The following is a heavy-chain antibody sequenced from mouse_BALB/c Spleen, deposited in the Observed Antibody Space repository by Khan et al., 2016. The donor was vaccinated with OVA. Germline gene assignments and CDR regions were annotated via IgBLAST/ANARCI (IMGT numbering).Heavy chain of an antibody. CDR2: IYPGSGSL. CDR1: GYSFTDYI. D-gene: IGHD1-1*01. V-gene: IGHV1-77*01. J-gene: IGHJ3*01. Sequence: QVQLKQSGPELVKPGASVKMSCKASGYSFTDYIISWVKQRTGQGLQWIGEIYPGSGSLYSNEKFKGKATLTADKSSNTAYMKLSSLTSEESAVYFCTRRDDGSIYPGFAYWGQGTLVTVSA. CDR3: TRRDDGSIYPGFAY.